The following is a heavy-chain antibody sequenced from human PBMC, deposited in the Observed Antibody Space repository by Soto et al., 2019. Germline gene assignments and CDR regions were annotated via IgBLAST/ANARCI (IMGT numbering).Heavy chain of an antibody. J-gene: IGHJ4*02. Sequence: GYLRLSCAASGFTFSNYWMHWVRQAPGKGLVWVSRLNSDGRSTSYADSVKGRFTISRDNAKNTLFLQMNSLRVEDTAVYYCARETSSWSFDSWGQGTLVTVS. D-gene: IGHD6-13*01. CDR3: ARETSSWSFDS. V-gene: IGHV3-74*01. CDR1: GFTFSNYW. CDR2: LNSDGRST.